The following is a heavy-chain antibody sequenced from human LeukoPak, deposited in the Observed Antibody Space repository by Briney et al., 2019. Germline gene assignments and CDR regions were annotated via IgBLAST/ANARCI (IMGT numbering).Heavy chain of an antibody. Sequence: PSETLSLTCAVYGGSFSGYYWSWIRQPPGKGLEWIGEINHSGSTNYNPSLKSRVTISVDTSKNQSSLKLSSVTAADTAVYYCARVPAAGYYYYYYMDVWGKGTTVTVSS. D-gene: IGHD6-13*01. CDR1: GGSFSGYY. CDR3: ARVPAAGYYYYYYMDV. J-gene: IGHJ6*03. CDR2: INHSGST. V-gene: IGHV4-34*01.